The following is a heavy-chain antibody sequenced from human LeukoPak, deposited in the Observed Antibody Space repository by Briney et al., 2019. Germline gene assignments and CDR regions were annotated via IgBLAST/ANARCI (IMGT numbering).Heavy chain of an antibody. CDR2: IIPIFGTA. D-gene: IGHD5-24*01. CDR1: GGTVSSYA. V-gene: IGHV1-69*01. J-gene: IGHJ4*02. Sequence: ASVKVSCKSSGGTVSSYAIIWVRQAPGHGLEWMGGIIPIFGTATYAQKFQGRVTITADESTSTAYMGLSSLRSEDTAVYYCARDQERDGSNLYFFDYWGQGTLVTVSS. CDR3: ARDQERDGSNLYFFDY.